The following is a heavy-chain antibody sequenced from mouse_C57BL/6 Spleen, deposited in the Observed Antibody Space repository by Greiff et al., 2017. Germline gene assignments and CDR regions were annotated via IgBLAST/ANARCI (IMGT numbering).Heavy chain of an antibody. CDR3: ARWGNERYFDY. CDR2: INPSTGGT. Sequence: VQQQQSGPELVKPGASVKISCKASGYSFTGYYMNWVKQSPEKSLEWIGEINPSTGGTTYNQKFKAKATLTVDKSSSTAYMQLKSLTSEDSAVYYCARWGNERYFDYWGQGTTLTVSS. J-gene: IGHJ2*01. V-gene: IGHV1-42*01. D-gene: IGHD2-1*01. CDR1: GYSFTGYY.